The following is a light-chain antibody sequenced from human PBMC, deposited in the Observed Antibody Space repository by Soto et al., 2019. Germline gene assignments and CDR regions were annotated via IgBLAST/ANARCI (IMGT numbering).Light chain of an antibody. CDR1: QSRSSY. J-gene: IGKJ4*01. V-gene: IGKV3-20*01. CDR2: GAS. CDR3: QQYGSSLT. Sequence: EIVLTQSPGTLSLSPGERATLSCRASQSRSSYLAWYQQKPGQAPRLLIYGASSRATGIPDRFSGSGSGTDFTLTISRLEPEDFAVYYCQQYGSSLTFGGGTKVEIK.